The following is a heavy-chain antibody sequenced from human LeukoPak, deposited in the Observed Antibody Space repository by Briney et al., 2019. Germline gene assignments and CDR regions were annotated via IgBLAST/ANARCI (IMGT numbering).Heavy chain of an antibody. CDR3: ARGGGLDV. Sequence: GSLRLSCAASGFTFSTYGMSWVRQAPRKGLEWVANIKQDGSEKYYVDSVKGRFTISRDNAKNSLYLQMNSLRAEDTAVYYCARGGGLDVWGQGATVTVSS. J-gene: IGHJ6*02. CDR2: IKQDGSEK. V-gene: IGHV3-7*03. D-gene: IGHD3-16*01. CDR1: GFTFSTYG.